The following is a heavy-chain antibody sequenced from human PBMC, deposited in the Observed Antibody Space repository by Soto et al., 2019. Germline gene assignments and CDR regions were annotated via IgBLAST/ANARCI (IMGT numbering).Heavy chain of an antibody. CDR3: AWSTTWYNQFQY. CDR1: GYSFSTDW. CDR2: IYPDDSDT. D-gene: IGHD2-2*01. V-gene: IGHV5-51*01. J-gene: IGHJ4*02. Sequence: PGESLKISCKGFGYSFSTDWIGWVRQMPGKGLEWMGVIYPDDSDTRYSPSFQGQVTISADKSISTAYLQWNSLEASDTATYFCAWSTTWYNQFQYWGQGALVTVSS.